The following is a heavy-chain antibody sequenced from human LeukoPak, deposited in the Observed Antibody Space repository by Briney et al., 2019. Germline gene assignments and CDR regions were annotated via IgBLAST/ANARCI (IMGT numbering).Heavy chain of an antibody. J-gene: IGHJ4*02. D-gene: IGHD6-19*01. Sequence: GESLKTSCKGSESSSTSYWIGWVRQLPGKGLEWMGIIYPGDSDTRYSPSFQGRVIISADKSISTAYLQWSSLKASDSAMYYCARQWSSGWSYYFDYGGEGTLVTVSS. CDR2: IYPGDSDT. CDR3: ARQWSSGWSYYFDY. CDR1: ESSSTSYW. V-gene: IGHV5-51*01.